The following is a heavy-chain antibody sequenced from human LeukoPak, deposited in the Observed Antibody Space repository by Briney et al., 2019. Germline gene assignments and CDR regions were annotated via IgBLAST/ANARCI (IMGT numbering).Heavy chain of an antibody. CDR2: IIPIFGTA. J-gene: IGHJ6*02. CDR3: ARAEGCRGGSCYGSLEMDV. D-gene: IGHD2-15*01. CDR1: GGTFSSYA. V-gene: IGHV1-69*13. Sequence: ASVKVSCKASGGTFSSYAISWVRQAPGQGLEWMGGIIPIFGTANYAQKFQGRVTITADESTSTAYMELSSLRSEDTAVYYCARAEGCRGGSCYGSLEMDVWGQGTTVTVSS.